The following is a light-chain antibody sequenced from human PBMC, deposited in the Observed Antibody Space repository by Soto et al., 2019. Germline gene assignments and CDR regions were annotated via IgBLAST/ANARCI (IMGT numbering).Light chain of an antibody. CDR1: QSISSY. Sequence: DIQLTQSPSSLSPSVLERFTITCRASQSISSYLNWYQQKPGKAPKLLIFAASSLQSGVPSRFSGSRSGPDFTLTISSLQPEDFATYYCQQSYSSPPTFGQGTKVDIK. CDR3: QQSYSSPPT. J-gene: IGKJ1*01. V-gene: IGKV1-39*01. CDR2: AAS.